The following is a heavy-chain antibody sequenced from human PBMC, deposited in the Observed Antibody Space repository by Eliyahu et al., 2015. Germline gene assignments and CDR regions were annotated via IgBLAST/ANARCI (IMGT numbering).Heavy chain of an antibody. CDR1: GFNFSHYW. V-gene: IGHV3-74*01. Sequence: EVQLVDSGGGLVQPGGSLTLSCAASGFNFSHYWMHWVRQVPGRGLVWVSRINIDGSMTDYADSVKGRFTISRDNAKNTLYLQMNSLRAEDSAVYYCTRDLPVTPSGMDVWGQGTTVTVSS. CDR3: TRDLPVTPSGMDV. CDR2: INIDGSMT. J-gene: IGHJ6*02. D-gene: IGHD2-2*01.